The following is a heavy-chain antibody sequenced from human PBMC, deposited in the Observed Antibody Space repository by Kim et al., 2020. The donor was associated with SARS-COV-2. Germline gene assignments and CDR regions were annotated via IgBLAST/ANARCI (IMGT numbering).Heavy chain of an antibody. CDR3: AKAPYSSGWLFGWYFDL. CDR1: GFTFSSYA. D-gene: IGHD6-19*01. V-gene: IGHV3-23*01. Sequence: GGSLRLSCAASGFTFSSYAMSWVRQAPGKGLEWVSAISGSGGSTYYADSVKGRFTISRDNSKNTLYLQMNSLRAEDTAVYYCAKAPYSSGWLFGWYFDLWGRGTLVTVSS. J-gene: IGHJ2*01. CDR2: ISGSGGST.